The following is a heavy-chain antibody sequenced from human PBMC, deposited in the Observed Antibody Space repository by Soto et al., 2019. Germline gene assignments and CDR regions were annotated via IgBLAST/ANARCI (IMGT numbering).Heavy chain of an antibody. D-gene: IGHD3-10*01. CDR3: ARSLFGLISGMDV. Sequence: VAVISYDGSNKYYADSVKGRFTISRDNSKNTLYLQMNSLRAEDTAVYYCARSLFGLISGMDVWGQGTTVTVSS. V-gene: IGHV3-30-3*01. J-gene: IGHJ6*02. CDR2: ISYDGSNK.